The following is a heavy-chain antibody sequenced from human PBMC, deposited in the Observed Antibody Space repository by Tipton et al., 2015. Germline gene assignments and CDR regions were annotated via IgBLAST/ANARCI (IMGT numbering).Heavy chain of an antibody. CDR2: ISYNGST. J-gene: IGHJ5*01. CDR3: ARGGGDDYIWGSSRFDS. Sequence: TLSLTCTVSGGSVSVSSVYWGWIRQPPGKGLEWIGHISYNGSTCCNPSLKSRLTTSIDTSKNQFSLNLTSVTAADTAMYYCARGGGDDYIWGSSRFDSWGQGILVTVSS. CDR1: GGSVSVSSVY. V-gene: IGHV4-30-4*08. D-gene: IGHD3-16*02.